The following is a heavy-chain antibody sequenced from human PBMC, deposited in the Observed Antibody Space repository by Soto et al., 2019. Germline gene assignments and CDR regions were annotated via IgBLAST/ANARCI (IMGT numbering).Heavy chain of an antibody. D-gene: IGHD3-16*01. Sequence: QLQLQESGPGLVKPSEPLSLTCFVSGGSISSNNYYWGWIRQPPGKGLEWIGSMSYSRSTYYNPSLKSRVSISVDTSKNQVSLKLTSVTAADTAVYYCASHLRPTNGGGGYFDYWGQGPLVTVSS. CDR2: MSYSRST. J-gene: IGHJ4*02. V-gene: IGHV4-39*01. CDR3: ASHLRPTNGGGGYFDY. CDR1: GGSISSNNYY.